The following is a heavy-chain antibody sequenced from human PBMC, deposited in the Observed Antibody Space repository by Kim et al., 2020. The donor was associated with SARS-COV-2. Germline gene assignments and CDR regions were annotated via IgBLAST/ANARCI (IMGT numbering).Heavy chain of an antibody. D-gene: IGHD2-8*01. J-gene: IGHJ5*02. CDR1: GYSISSSNW. CDR2: IYYSGST. CDR3: AKKIDAKNWFDP. V-gene: IGHV4-28*01. Sequence: SETLSLTCAVSGYSISSSNWWVWIRQPPGKGLEWIGYIYYSGSTYYNPSLKSRVTMSVDTSRNQFSLKLTSVTAVDTAVYYCAKKIDAKNWFDPWGQGTLVTVSS.